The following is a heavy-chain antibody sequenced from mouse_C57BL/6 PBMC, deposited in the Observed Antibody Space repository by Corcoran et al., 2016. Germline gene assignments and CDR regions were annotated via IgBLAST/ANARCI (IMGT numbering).Heavy chain of an antibody. J-gene: IGHJ3*01. V-gene: IGHV3-6*01. CDR1: GYSITRGYY. CDR2: ISYDGSN. CDR3: ATGLLGFAY. Sequence: DVQLQESGPGLVKPSQSLSLTCSVTGYSITRGYYWNWIRQVPGNKLEWMGYISYDGSNNYNPSLKNRISITRDTSKNQFFLKLNSVTTEDTATYYCATGLLGFAYWGQGTLVTVSA.